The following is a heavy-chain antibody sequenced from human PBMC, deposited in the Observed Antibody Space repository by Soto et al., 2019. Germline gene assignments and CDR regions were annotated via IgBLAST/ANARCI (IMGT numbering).Heavy chain of an antibody. CDR1: GFTFSDYY. V-gene: IGHV3-11*01. J-gene: IGHJ6*03. Sequence: GGSLRLSCAASGFTFSDYYMSWIRQAPGKGLEWVSYISSSGSTIYYADSVKGRFTISRDNAKNSLYLQMNSLRAEDTAVYYCARYEVGYSSSPPYMDVWGKGTTVTVSS. D-gene: IGHD6-13*01. CDR2: ISSSGSTI. CDR3: ARYEVGYSSSPPYMDV.